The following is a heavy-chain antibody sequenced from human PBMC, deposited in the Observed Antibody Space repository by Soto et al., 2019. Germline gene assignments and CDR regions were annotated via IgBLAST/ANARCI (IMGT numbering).Heavy chain of an antibody. Sequence: QVQLVQSGAEEKKPGSSVKVSCKASGGTFSNFVISWVRQAPGQGLEWMGGNIPIFGTANYAQKCQGRVTIIADESTGTTYMELTSLISEDTAVYYCARAPIVVGETTYENYFDYWGQGTLVTVSS. CDR3: ARAPIVVGETTYENYFDY. D-gene: IGHD3-22*01. CDR2: NIPIFGTA. J-gene: IGHJ4*02. V-gene: IGHV1-69*01. CDR1: GGTFSNFV.